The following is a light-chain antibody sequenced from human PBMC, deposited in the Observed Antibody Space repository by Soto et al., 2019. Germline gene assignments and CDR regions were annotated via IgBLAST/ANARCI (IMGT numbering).Light chain of an antibody. Sequence: QSVLPQPPSASGTPGQRVTIYCSGSSSNIGSNYVYWYQQLPGTAPKLLIYRNNQRPSGVPDRFSGSKSGTSASLAISGRRSEDEADYYCAAWDDRDVVFGGGTKLTVL. V-gene: IGLV1-47*01. CDR2: RNN. CDR1: SSNIGSNY. CDR3: AAWDDRDVV. J-gene: IGLJ2*01.